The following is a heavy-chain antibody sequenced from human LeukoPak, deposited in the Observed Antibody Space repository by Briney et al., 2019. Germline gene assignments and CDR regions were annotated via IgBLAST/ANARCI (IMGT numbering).Heavy chain of an antibody. D-gene: IGHD3-9*01. CDR3: AKWGDYDILTGYYDSDY. V-gene: IGHV3-23*01. Sequence: PGGSLRLSCAASGFTFSSYAMSWVRQAPGKGLEWVSGISGKGSRTYYADSVKGRFTISRDNSKNTLDLQMNSLRAEDTAVYYCAKWGDYDILTGYYDSDYWGQGTLVTVSS. J-gene: IGHJ4*02. CDR2: ISGKGSRT. CDR1: GFTFSSYA.